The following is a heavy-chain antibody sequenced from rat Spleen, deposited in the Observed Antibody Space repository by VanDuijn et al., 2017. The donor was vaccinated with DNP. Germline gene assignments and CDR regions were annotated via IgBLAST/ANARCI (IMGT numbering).Heavy chain of an antibody. Sequence: EVQLVESGGGLVQPGRSLKLPCAASGFTFSDYNMAWVRQAPKKGLEWVATIIYDGSRTYYRDSVKGRFTISRDNAKSTLYLQMDSLRSEDTATYYCATHWGWEEDFDYWGHGVMVTVSS. V-gene: IGHV5S10*01. CDR1: GFTFSDYN. D-gene: IGHD5-1*01. J-gene: IGHJ2*01. CDR3: ATHWGWEEDFDY. CDR2: IIYDGSRT.